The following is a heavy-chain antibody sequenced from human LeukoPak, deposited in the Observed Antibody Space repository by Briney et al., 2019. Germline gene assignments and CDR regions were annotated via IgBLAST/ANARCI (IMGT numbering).Heavy chain of an antibody. V-gene: IGHV3-66*01. CDR3: VRDLAYDGSGKQNY. D-gene: IGHD3-10*01. J-gene: IGHJ4*02. CDR2: INSGGST. CDR1: GFAVSSNH. Sequence: PGGSLRLSCAASGFAVSSNHMSWVRQAPGEGRWWGFVINSGGSTYYADSVKGRFTISRDNSNNTLYLQINGLRAEDRAVYYCVRDLAYDGSGKQNYWGQGALVTVSS.